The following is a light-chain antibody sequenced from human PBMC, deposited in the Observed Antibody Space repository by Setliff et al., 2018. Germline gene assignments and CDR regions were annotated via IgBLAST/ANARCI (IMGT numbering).Light chain of an antibody. CDR2: DVS. Sequence: QSALTQPASVPGSPGQSITISYTGTSSDVGGYNYVSWYQQHPGKAPKLMIYDVSNRPSGVSNRFSGSKSGNTASLTISGLQAEDEADYYCSSYTSSSTQVFGTGTKVTVL. J-gene: IGLJ1*01. CDR3: SSYTSSSTQV. V-gene: IGLV2-14*03. CDR1: SSDVGGYNY.